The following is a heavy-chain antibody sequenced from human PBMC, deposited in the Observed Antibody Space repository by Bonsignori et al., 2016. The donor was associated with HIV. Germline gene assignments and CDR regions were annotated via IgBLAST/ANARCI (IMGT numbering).Heavy chain of an antibody. CDR3: ARTGYSSGWTRLYYFDY. CDR2: IIPILGIA. Sequence: WVRQAPGQGLEWMGGIIPILGIANYAQKFQGRVTITADESTSTAYMELSSLRSEDTAVYYCARTGYSSGWTRLYYFDYWGQGTLVTVSS. V-gene: IGHV1-69*10. J-gene: IGHJ4*02. D-gene: IGHD6-19*01.